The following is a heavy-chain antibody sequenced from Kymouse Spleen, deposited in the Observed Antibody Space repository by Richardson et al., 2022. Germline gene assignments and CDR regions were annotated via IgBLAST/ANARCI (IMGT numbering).Heavy chain of an antibody. CDR2: IYYSGST. V-gene: IGHV4-39*01. CDR1: GGSISSSSYY. CDR3: ARQGSGFPFDY. Sequence: QLQLQESGPGLVKPSETLSLTCTVSGGSISSSSYYWGWIRQPPGKGLEWIGSIYYSGSTYYNPSLKSRVTISVDTSKNQFSLKLSSVTAADTAVYYCARQGSGFPFDYWGQGTLVTVSS. D-gene: IGHD6-19*01. J-gene: IGHJ4*02.